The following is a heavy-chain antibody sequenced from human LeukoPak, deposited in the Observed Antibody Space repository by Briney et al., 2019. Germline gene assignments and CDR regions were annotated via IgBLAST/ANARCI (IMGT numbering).Heavy chain of an antibody. V-gene: IGHV1-24*01. D-gene: IGHD1-26*01. CDR3: ATADKWEPLDY. Sequence: ASVKVSCKVSGARLSETSIHWVRQAPGQWLEWMGGFDPEDGESIFAQRFQGRFSMTEDTSTDTAYMELRSLRPEDTAVYYCATADKWEPLDYWGQGTLVTVSS. CDR1: GARLSETS. J-gene: IGHJ4*02. CDR2: FDPEDGES.